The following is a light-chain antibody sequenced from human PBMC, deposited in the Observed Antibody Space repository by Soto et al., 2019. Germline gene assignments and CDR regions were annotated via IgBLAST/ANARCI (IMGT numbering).Light chain of an antibody. CDR2: EVT. Sequence: QSALAQPASVSGSPGQSITISCTGTRSDIGSYNSIAWYQQHPGKAPRVMIFEVTKRPSGISNRLSGSKSGSTASLTISGLQAEDEADYFCTSYAGTSSCVFAGGPEVTVL. CDR1: RSDIGSYNS. J-gene: IGLJ3*02. CDR3: TSYAGTSSCV. V-gene: IGLV2-23*02.